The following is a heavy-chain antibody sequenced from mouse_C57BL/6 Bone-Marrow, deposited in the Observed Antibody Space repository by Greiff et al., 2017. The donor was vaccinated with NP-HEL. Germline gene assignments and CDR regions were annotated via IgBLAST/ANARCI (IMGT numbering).Heavy chain of an antibody. CDR2: IYPGDGDT. D-gene: IGHD4-1*01. V-gene: IGHV1-80*01. J-gene: IGHJ4*01. CDR1: GYAFSSYW. Sequence: VKLMESGAELVKPGASVKISCKASGYAFSSYWMNWVKQRPGKGLEWIGQIYPGDGDTNYNGKFKGKATLTADKSSSTAYMQLSSLTSEDSAVYFCARSDWVYAMDYWGQGTSVTVSS. CDR3: ARSDWVYAMDY.